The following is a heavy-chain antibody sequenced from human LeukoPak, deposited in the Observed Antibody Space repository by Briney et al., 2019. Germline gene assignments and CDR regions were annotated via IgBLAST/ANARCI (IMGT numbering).Heavy chain of an antibody. CDR3: ASWLQSRSMTEFDY. V-gene: IGHV1-18*01. Sequence: ASVKVSCKASGYTFTSYGISWVRQAPGQGLEWMGWISAYNGNTNYAQKLQGRVTITADKSTSTAYMELSSLRSEDTAVYYCASWLQSRSMTEFDYWGQGTLVTVSS. D-gene: IGHD5-24*01. CDR2: ISAYNGNT. J-gene: IGHJ4*02. CDR1: GYTFTSYG.